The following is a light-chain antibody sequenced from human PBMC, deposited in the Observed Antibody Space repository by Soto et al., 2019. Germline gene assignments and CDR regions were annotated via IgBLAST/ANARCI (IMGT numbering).Light chain of an antibody. J-gene: IGKJ1*01. CDR3: QQYNSYSQT. V-gene: IGKV1-5*01. CDR2: DAS. Sequence: DIQMTQSPSTLSACVGDRVTITFRASQSISSWLAWYQQKPGKAPKLLIYDASSLESGVPSRFSGSGSGTEFTLTISSLQPDDFATYYCQQYNSYSQTFGQGTKVDIK. CDR1: QSISSW.